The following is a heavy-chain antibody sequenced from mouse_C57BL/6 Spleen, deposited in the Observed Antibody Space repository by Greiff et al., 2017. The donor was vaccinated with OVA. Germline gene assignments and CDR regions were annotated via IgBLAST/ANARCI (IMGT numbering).Heavy chain of an antibody. Sequence: QVQLKQSGPGLVAPSQSLSITCTVSGFSLTSYGVSWVRQPPGKGLEWLGVIWGDGSRHYYSALIPRLSISKDNSTSQVFLKLNSLQTDATATYYCAKPGGNYWYFDVWGTGTTVTVSS. CDR2: IWGDGSR. CDR1: GFSLTSYG. D-gene: IGHD2-1*01. J-gene: IGHJ1*03. CDR3: AKPGGNYWYFDV. V-gene: IGHV2-3*01.